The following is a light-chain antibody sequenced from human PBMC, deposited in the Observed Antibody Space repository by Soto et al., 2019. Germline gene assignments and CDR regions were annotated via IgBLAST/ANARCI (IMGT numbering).Light chain of an antibody. Sequence: DIQMTQSPSTLSGSVGDRVTITCRASQTISSWLAWYQQQPGKAPKLLIYKASTLKSGVPSRFSGSGSGTEFTLTISSLKNDDFATCYCQHYQSYSEAFGQGTQVALK. CDR3: QHYQSYSEA. J-gene: IGKJ1*01. CDR2: KAS. V-gene: IGKV1-5*03. CDR1: QTISSW.